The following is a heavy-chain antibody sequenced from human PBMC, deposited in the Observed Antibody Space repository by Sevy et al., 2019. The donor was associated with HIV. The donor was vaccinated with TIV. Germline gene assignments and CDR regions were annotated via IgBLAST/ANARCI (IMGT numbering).Heavy chain of an antibody. CDR2: FGYDGNNK. D-gene: IGHD4-17*01. V-gene: IGHV3-33*01. J-gene: IGHJ4*02. CDR1: GLTPSTYG. CDR3: ARDPRIYGDYLLAYFDY. Sequence: GGSLRLSCAASGLTPSTYGIHWVRQAPGKGLEWVAVFGYDGNNKFYADSVKGRFTISRDDSKNTVFLQMDSLRAEDTAVYYCARDPRIYGDYLLAYFDYWGQGTLVTVSS.